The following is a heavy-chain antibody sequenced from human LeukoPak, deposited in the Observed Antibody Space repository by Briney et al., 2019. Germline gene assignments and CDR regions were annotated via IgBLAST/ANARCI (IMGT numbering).Heavy chain of an antibody. Sequence: ASVKVSCKASGYTFTSYGISWVRQAPGQGLEWMGWISAYNGNTSYAQKLQGRVTMTTDTSTSTAYMELRSLRSDDTAVYYCARDTCSGGSCYSGYYYWGQGTLVTVSS. CDR1: GYTFTSYG. V-gene: IGHV1-18*01. D-gene: IGHD2-15*01. J-gene: IGHJ4*02. CDR3: ARDTCSGGSCYSGYYY. CDR2: ISAYNGNT.